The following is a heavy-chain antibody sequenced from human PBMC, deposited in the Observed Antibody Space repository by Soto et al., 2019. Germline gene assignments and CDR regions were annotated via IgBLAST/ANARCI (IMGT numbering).Heavy chain of an antibody. CDR2: INPFFKGT. D-gene: IGHD3-9*01. Sequence: SVKVSCKAFGGTFSDHAVSWVRQAPGQGLEWMGVINPFFKGTKYAQKFQGRLTITADDSTSTAYMDLYSLISEDTAVYYCARDVQVNYFDNTYHYYAMDVWGQGTTVTVSS. CDR3: ARDVQVNYFDNTYHYYAMDV. CDR1: GGTFSDHA. J-gene: IGHJ6*02. V-gene: IGHV1-69*13.